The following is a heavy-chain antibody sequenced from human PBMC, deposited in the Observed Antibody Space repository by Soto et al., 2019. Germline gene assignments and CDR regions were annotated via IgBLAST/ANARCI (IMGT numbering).Heavy chain of an antibody. CDR3: ARVMTAVAGTIPYYYGMDV. CDR1: GGTFSSYA. D-gene: IGHD6-19*01. J-gene: IGHJ6*02. CDR2: IIPIFGTA. V-gene: IGHV1-69*06. Sequence: QVQLVQSGAEVKKPGSSVKVSCKVSGGTFSSYAISWVRQAPGQGLEWMGGIIPIFGTANYAQKFQGRVTITADKSTSTAYMELSSLRSEDTAVYYCARVMTAVAGTIPYYYGMDVWGQGTTVTVSS.